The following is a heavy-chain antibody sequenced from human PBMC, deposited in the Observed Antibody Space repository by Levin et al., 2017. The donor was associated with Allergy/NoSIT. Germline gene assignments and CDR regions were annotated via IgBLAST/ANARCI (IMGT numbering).Heavy chain of an antibody. J-gene: IGHJ6*01. Sequence: GGSLRLSCVASEFTFSLHSLNWVRRAPGKGLEWVSFISSGSSSISYADSVKGRFTISRDNAKNSVYLQMNNLRAEDTAVYYCASGGYCSTTSCQPDEDEYYGLDVWGQGTTVTGSS. D-gene: IGHD2-2*01. CDR3: ASGGYCSTTSCQPDEDEYYGLDV. CDR2: ISSGSSSI. V-gene: IGHV3-21*06. CDR1: EFTFSLHS.